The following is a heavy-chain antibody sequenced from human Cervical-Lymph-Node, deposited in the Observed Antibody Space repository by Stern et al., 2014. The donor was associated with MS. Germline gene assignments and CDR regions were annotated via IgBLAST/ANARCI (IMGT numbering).Heavy chain of an antibody. CDR3: ATIFDY. CDR2: IDEAGSGT. Sequence: EMQLVESGGGLVQPGGSLRLSCAVSGFTLSSNWMHWVRQVPGKGLVWVSRIDEAGSGTSYADSVRGRFTISRDTAKNTVYLQMNSLRAEDTAMYYCATIFDYWGQGTLVTVSS. CDR1: GFTLSSNW. V-gene: IGHV3-74*02. J-gene: IGHJ4*02.